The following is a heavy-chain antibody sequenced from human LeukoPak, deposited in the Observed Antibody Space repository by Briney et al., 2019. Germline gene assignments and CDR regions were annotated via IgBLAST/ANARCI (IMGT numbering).Heavy chain of an antibody. Sequence: ASVKVSCKASGYTFTSYYMHWVRQAPGQGLEWMGIINPSGGSTSYAQKFQGRVTMTRDTSTSTVYMELSSLRSEDTAVYYCARGAIFGVAIYPTFDYWGQGTLVTVSS. J-gene: IGHJ4*02. V-gene: IGHV1-46*01. CDR1: GYTFTSYY. CDR2: INPSGGST. D-gene: IGHD3-3*01. CDR3: ARGAIFGVAIYPTFDY.